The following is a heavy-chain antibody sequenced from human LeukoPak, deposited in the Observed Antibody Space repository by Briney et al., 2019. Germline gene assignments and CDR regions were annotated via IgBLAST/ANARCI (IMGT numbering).Heavy chain of an antibody. CDR3: AKWGDYDVLTGYYVSDY. CDR1: GFTFSNYA. D-gene: IGHD3-9*01. V-gene: IGHV3-23*01. Sequence: GASLRLSWAASGFTFSNYAMSWVRQAPEKGLEWVSAITGSGGNTYYADSVKGRFTISRDNSKNTVFLQMNSLRAEDTAVYYCAKWGDYDVLTGYYVSDYWGQGTLVTVSS. CDR2: ITGSGGNT. J-gene: IGHJ4*02.